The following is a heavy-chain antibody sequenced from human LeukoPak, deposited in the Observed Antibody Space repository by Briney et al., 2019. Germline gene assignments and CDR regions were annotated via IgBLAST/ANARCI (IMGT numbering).Heavy chain of an antibody. J-gene: IGHJ4*02. CDR2: ISAYNGNT. CDR1: GYTFTSYC. Sequence: ASVKVSFKSSGYTFTSYCSSWVRQAPGQGLEWMGWISAYNGNTNYAQKLQGRLTMTTDTSTSTAYMVLRSLRSDDTAVYYCARDSEDIVATSIDYWGKGTLVTVSS. CDR3: ARDSEDIVATSIDY. V-gene: IGHV1-18*01. D-gene: IGHD5-12*01.